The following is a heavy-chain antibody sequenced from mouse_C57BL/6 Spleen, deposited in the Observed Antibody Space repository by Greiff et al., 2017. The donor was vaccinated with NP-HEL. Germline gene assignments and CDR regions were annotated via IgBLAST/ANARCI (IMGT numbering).Heavy chain of an antibody. J-gene: IGHJ4*01. CDR2: IDPSDSYT. V-gene: IGHV1-50*01. D-gene: IGHD1-1*01. CDR3: ARGTTVVARYAMDY. CDR1: GYTFTSYW. Sequence: QVQLKQPGAELVKPGASVKLSCKASGYTFTSYWMQWVKQRPGQGLEWIGEIDPSDSYTNYNQKFKGKATLTVDTSSSTAYMQLSSLTSEDSAVYYCARGTTVVARYAMDYWGQGTSVTVSS.